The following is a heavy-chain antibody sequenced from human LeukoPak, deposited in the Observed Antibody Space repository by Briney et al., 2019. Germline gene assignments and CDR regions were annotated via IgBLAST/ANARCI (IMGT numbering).Heavy chain of an antibody. CDR1: ICSPGNIS. D-gene: IGHD3-3*01. V-gene: IGHV3-21*01. CDR3: ARYVYGVVTSFDY. CDR2: ISTRSDYI. J-gene: IGHJ4*02. Sequence: GGSLCLAWPAGICSPGNISIGWDRRAPGKGLEWVSSISTRSDYIYYAESVKGRFTISRHNAKNSLYLQMNSLRAEDTAVYYCARYVYGVVTSFDYWGQGTLVTVSS.